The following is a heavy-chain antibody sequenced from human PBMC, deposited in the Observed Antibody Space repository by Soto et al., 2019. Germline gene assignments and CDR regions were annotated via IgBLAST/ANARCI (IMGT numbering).Heavy chain of an antibody. V-gene: IGHV3-66*01. CDR2: IDSGGGT. CDR3: VSRGY. CDR1: GLTVSNNY. D-gene: IGHD3-10*01. J-gene: IGHJ4*02. Sequence: DVAMVESGVGLVQPGGSLRLSCVVSGLTVSNNYINWARQAPGKGLEWVSVIDSGGGTYYADSVKDRFTISRDNSKNTLYLQMNSLRAEDTAVYYCVSRGYWGQGTLVTVSS.